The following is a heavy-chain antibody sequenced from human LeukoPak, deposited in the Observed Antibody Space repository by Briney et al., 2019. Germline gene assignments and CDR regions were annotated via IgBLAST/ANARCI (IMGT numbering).Heavy chain of an antibody. CDR3: ARGRLFMDV. CDR2: INPSGTGT. V-gene: IGHV1-46*01. Sequence: ASVKVSCKASGYTITNNWMHWVRQAPGQGLEWMGVINPSGTGTSYAQKFQDRITMSRDTSTSTVYMELSSLRSEDTAVYYCARGRLFMDVWGKGTTVTISS. D-gene: IGHD2-21*01. J-gene: IGHJ6*03. CDR1: GYTITNNW.